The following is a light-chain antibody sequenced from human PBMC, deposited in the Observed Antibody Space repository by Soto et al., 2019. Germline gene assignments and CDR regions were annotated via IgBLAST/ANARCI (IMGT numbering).Light chain of an antibody. CDR1: QSISSY. Sequence: DIQMTQSPSSLSASVGDRVTITCRASQSISSYLNWYQQKPGKAPKLLIYTASNLQSGVLSRFSGSGTGTDFTLTISRLQPEDFATYYCQQNYITPPLTFGGGTKVEIK. V-gene: IGKV1-39*01. J-gene: IGKJ4*01. CDR3: QQNYITPPLT. CDR2: TAS.